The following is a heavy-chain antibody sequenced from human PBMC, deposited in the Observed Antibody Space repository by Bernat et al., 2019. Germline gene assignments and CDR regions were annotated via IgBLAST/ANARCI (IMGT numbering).Heavy chain of an antibody. CDR1: GYTFTSYG. J-gene: IGHJ6*02. CDR2: ISAYNGNT. Sequence: QVQLVQSGAEVKKPGASVKVSCKASGYTFTSYGISWVRQAPGQGLEWMGWISAYNGNTNYAQKLQGRVTMTTDTSTSTAYMELRSLRSDDPAVYYCAREGIAAAGTPSDYYYYYGMDVWGQVTTVTVSS. D-gene: IGHD6-13*01. CDR3: AREGIAAAGTPSDYYYYYGMDV. V-gene: IGHV1-18*04.